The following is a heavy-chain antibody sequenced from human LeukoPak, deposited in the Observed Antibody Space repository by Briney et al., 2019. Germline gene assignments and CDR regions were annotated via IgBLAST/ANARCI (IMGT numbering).Heavy chain of an antibody. CDR3: ARLRFDFWSGYTHPYFDY. J-gene: IGHJ4*02. CDR2: IYYSGTT. V-gene: IGHV4-39*01. D-gene: IGHD3-3*01. CDR1: GGSISSSSYS. Sequence: SETLSLTCTVSGGSISSSSYSWGWIRQPPGKGLEWIGSIYYSGTTYYNPSLKSRVTISVDTSKIQFSLKLSSVAATDTAVYFCARLRFDFWSGYTHPYFDYWGQGTLATVSS.